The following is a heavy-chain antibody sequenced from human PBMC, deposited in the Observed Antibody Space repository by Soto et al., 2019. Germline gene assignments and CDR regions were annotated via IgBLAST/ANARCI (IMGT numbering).Heavy chain of an antibody. D-gene: IGHD3-10*01. CDR1: GYSFTSYW. CDR3: ARRSGPRDYYYGMDV. Sequence: PGESLKISCKGSGYSFTSYWIGWVRQMPGKGLEWMGIIYPGDSDTRYSPSFQGQVTISADKSISTAYLQWSSLKASDTAMYYCARRSGPRDYYYGMDVWGQGTTVTV. V-gene: IGHV5-51*01. J-gene: IGHJ6*02. CDR2: IYPGDSDT.